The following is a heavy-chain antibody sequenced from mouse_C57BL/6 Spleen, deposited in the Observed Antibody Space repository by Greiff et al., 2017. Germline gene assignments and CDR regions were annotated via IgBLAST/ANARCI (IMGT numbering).Heavy chain of an antibody. CDR2: IYPGDGDT. CDR1: GYAFSSSW. Sequence: LQESGPELVRPGASVKISCKASGYAFSSSWMNWVKQRPGKGLEWIGRIYPGDGDTNYNGKFKGKATLTADKSSSTAYMQLSSLTSEDSAVYFCARDYYGTPFAYWGQGTLVTVSA. D-gene: IGHD1-1*01. V-gene: IGHV1-82*01. J-gene: IGHJ3*01. CDR3: ARDYYGTPFAY.